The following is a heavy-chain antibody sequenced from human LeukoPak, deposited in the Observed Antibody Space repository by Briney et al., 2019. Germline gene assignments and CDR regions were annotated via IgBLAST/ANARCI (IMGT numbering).Heavy chain of an antibody. J-gene: IGHJ5*02. CDR1: GFTFSSYE. CDR3: ARGPEGYCSGGSCYGGWFDP. V-gene: IGHV3-48*03. CDR2: ISSSGSTI. Sequence: PGGSLRLSCAASGFTFSSYEMNWVRQAPGKGLEWVSYISSSGSTIYYADSVKGRFTISRGNAKNSLYLQMNSLRAEDTAVYYCARGPEGYCSGGSCYGGWFDPWGQGTLVTVSS. D-gene: IGHD2-15*01.